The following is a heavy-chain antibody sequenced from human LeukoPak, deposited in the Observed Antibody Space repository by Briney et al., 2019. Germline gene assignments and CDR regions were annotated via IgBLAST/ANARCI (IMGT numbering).Heavy chain of an antibody. D-gene: IGHD6-13*01. CDR1: GYTFTIRG. CDR2: ISANSGDT. CDR3: ARVRWYAFDY. J-gene: IGHJ4*02. V-gene: IGHV1-18*01. Sequence: ASVKVSCNASGYTFTIRGISWVRQAPGRGLEWMGWISANSGDTIYAEKFHGRVTLTRDTSTGTANMELNSLTYDDTAVYYCARVRWYAFDYWGQGTLVTVSS.